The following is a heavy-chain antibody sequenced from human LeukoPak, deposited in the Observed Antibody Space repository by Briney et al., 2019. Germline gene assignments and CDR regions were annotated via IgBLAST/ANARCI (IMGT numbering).Heavy chain of an antibody. CDR2: INPSGGTT. CDR3: AREGGDTPMVKFDS. D-gene: IGHD5-18*01. Sequence: ASVKVSCKASGYTFTSYAMNWVRQAPGQGLEWMGIINPSGGTTTYTQKFQGRVTMTRDMSTSTVYMELSSLRSEDTGVYYCAREGGDTPMVKFDSWGQGTLVTVSS. V-gene: IGHV1-46*01. CDR1: GYTFTSYA. J-gene: IGHJ4*02.